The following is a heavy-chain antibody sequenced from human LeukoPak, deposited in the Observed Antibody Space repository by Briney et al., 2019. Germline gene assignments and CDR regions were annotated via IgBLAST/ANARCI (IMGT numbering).Heavy chain of an antibody. Sequence: PSETLSLTCTVPGGSISSYYWSWIRQPPGKGLEWIGYIYYSGSTNYNPSLKSRVTISVDTSKNQFSLKLSSVTAADTAVYYCATTFLGWFDPWGQGTLVTVSS. J-gene: IGHJ5*02. V-gene: IGHV4-59*08. D-gene: IGHD3-16*01. CDR3: ATTFLGWFDP. CDR2: IYYSGST. CDR1: GGSISSYY.